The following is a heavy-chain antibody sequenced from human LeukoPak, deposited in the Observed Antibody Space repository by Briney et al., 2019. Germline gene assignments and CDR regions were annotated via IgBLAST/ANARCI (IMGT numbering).Heavy chain of an antibody. CDR1: GFTPSNFW. Sequence: GGSLRLSCAASGFTPSNFWTSWGRQAPGKGLEWVANIKQDGSEKYYVDSVKGRFTISRDNAKNSLYLQMSSLRGDDPALYYCASEDNTGSSAYWGRGTLVTVSS. CDR2: IKQDGSEK. V-gene: IGHV3-7*01. CDR3: ASEDNTGSSAY. D-gene: IGHD3-22*01. J-gene: IGHJ4*02.